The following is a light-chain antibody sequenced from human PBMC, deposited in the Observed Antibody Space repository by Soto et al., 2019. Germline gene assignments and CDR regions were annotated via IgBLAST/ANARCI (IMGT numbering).Light chain of an antibody. CDR2: GAS. J-gene: IGKJ3*01. V-gene: IGKV3-20*01. Sequence: EIVLTQSPGTLSLSPGDRATLSCRASQSVSTNYLAWYQQSLGQAPRLLIYGASSRTTGIPDRFSGHGSGTDFTLTISRLDPEDLAVYYCHQYGSTPFTFRPGTKVDIK. CDR1: QSVSTNY. CDR3: HQYGSTPFT.